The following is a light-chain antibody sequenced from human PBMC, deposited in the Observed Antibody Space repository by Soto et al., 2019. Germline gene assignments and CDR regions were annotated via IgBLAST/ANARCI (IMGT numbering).Light chain of an antibody. CDR2: DVS. J-gene: IGLJ2*01. Sequence: QSALTHPASVSGSPRQSITISCTGTSSDVGGYNYVSWYQQHPGKAPKLMIYDVSNRPSGVSNRFSGSKSGNTASLTISGLQAEDEADYYCSSYTSSSTYVVFGGGTKLTVL. V-gene: IGLV2-14*01. CDR1: SSDVGGYNY. CDR3: SSYTSSSTYVV.